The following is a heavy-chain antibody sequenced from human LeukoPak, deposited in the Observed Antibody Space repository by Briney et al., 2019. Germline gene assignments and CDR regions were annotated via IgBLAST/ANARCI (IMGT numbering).Heavy chain of an antibody. CDR3: ARVGSAAPVTSSGHTIDY. CDR2: ITSTSTYI. Sequence: GGSLRLSCAVSGFSLYTYSMNWVRQAPGKGLEWVSSITSTSTYIYYADSVKGRFTVSRDNAKNSLYLQMNSLRVEDTAVYYCARVGSAAPVTSSGHTIDYWGQGTLVIVSS. J-gene: IGHJ4*02. V-gene: IGHV3-21*01. D-gene: IGHD3-22*01. CDR1: GFSLYTYS.